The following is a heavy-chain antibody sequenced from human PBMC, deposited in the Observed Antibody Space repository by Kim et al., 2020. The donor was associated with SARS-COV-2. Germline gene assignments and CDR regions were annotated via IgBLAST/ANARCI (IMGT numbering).Heavy chain of an antibody. CDR3: ARDWVGVVTNFGY. J-gene: IGHJ4*02. D-gene: IGHD3-3*01. CDR1: GFTFSGYA. Sequence: GGSLRLSCAASGFTFSGYAMSWVRQAPGKGLEWVAAISCSGGSIYYADSVKGRFTISRDNAKNTLYLQMNSLRAEDTAVYYCARDWVGVVTNFGYWGQGTLGTVSS. V-gene: IGHV3-23*01. CDR2: ISCSGGSI.